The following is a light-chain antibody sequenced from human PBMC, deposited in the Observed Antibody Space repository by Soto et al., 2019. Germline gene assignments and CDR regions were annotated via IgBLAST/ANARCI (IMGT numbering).Light chain of an antibody. Sequence: QSALTQPASVSGSPGQSITTSCTGTSSDVGGYNYVSWYQQHPVKAPKLMIYDVTNRPSGVSDRFSGSKSGNTAPLTISGLQAEDEADYYCSSYTSSSTPYVFGTGTKLTVL. CDR1: SSDVGGYNY. CDR3: SSYTSSSTPYV. J-gene: IGLJ1*01. CDR2: DVT. V-gene: IGLV2-14*01.